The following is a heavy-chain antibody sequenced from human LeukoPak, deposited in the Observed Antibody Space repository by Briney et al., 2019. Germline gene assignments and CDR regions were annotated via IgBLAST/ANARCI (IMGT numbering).Heavy chain of an antibody. Sequence: PRGSLRLSCAASGFTFSRYSMNWVRQAPGKGLEWVSSISSSSSYIYYADSVKGRFTISRDNAKNSLYLQMNSLRAEDTAVYYCARAAGGDGGIDPWGQGTLVTVSS. V-gene: IGHV3-21*01. D-gene: IGHD2-21*01. CDR2: ISSSSSYI. CDR1: GFTFSRYS. J-gene: IGHJ5*02. CDR3: ARAAGGDGGIDP.